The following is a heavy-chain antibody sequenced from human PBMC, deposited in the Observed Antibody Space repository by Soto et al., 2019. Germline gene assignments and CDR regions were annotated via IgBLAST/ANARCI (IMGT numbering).Heavy chain of an antibody. Sequence: QVQLVQSGAEVKKPGASVKVSCKASGYTFTSYAMHWVRQAPGQGLEWMGWINAGKGNTKYSQKFQGRVTITRDTSASTAYMELSSLRSEDTAVYYCARGAEWLSDAVDIWGQGTMVTVSS. CDR1: GYTFTSYA. J-gene: IGHJ3*02. V-gene: IGHV1-3*01. CDR2: INAGKGNT. CDR3: ARGAEWLSDAVDI. D-gene: IGHD3-3*01.